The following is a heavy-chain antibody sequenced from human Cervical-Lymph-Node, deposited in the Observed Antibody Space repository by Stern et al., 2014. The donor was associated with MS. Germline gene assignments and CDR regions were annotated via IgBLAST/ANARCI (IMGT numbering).Heavy chain of an antibody. CDR3: ARRSLLGGFFDY. D-gene: IGHD3-16*01. CDR2: IKSDGSST. Sequence: EVQLVESGGGLVQPGGSLRLSCAASGFTFSSYWMHWVRQAPGKVLVWVSRIKSDGSSTNYADSVKGRFTISRDNAKNTLYLQMNSLRAEDTAVYYCARRSLLGGFFDYWGQGILVTVSS. V-gene: IGHV3-74*01. CDR1: GFTFSSYW. J-gene: IGHJ4*02.